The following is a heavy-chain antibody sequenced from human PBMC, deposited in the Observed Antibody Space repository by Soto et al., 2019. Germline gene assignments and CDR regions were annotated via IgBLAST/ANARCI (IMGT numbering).Heavy chain of an antibody. J-gene: IGHJ5*02. V-gene: IGHV1-18*01. D-gene: IGHD6-25*01. CDR2: ISAYNGNT. CDR3: ARSLNLPAQNWFDP. CDR1: GYTFTSYG. Sequence: GASVKVSCKASGYTFTSYGISWVRQAPGQGLEWMGWISAYNGNTNYAQKLQGRVTMTTDTSTSTAYMELRSLRSDDTAVYYCARSLNLPAQNWFDPWGQGTLVTVSS.